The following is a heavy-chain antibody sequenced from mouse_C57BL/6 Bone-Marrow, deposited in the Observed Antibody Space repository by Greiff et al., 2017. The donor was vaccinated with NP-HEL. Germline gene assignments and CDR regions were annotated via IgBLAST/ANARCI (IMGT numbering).Heavy chain of an antibody. D-gene: IGHD1-1*01. J-gene: IGHJ2*01. V-gene: IGHV1-81*01. CDR2: IYPSSGNT. CDR3: ARSPYYGSSYYFDY. Sequence: VQLQQSGAELARPGASVKLSCKASGYTFTSYGISWVKQRTGQGLEWIGEIYPSSGNTYYTEKFKGKATLTADKSSSTAYMELRSLTSEDSAVYFCARSPYYGSSYYFDYWGQGTTLTVSS. CDR1: GYTFTSYG.